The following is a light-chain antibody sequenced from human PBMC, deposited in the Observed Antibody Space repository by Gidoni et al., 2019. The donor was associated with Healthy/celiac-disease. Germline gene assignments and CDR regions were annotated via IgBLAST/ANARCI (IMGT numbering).Light chain of an antibody. CDR2: EGS. CDR3: CSYAGSLYV. Sequence: QSALTQPASVSGSPGQSITISCTGTSSDVGSYNLVPWYQQHPGKAPKLIIYEGSKRPSWVSNRFSGSKSGNTASLTISGLQAEDEADYYCCSYAGSLYVFGTGTKVTVL. CDR1: SSDVGSYNL. V-gene: IGLV2-23*01. J-gene: IGLJ1*01.